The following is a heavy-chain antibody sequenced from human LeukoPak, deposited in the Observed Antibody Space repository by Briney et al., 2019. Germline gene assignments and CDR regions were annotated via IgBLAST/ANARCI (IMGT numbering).Heavy chain of an antibody. CDR1: GYSFTSYW. J-gene: IGHJ4*02. CDR2: IYPGDSDT. CDR3: ARKKYYYDSSGYSFDY. D-gene: IGHD3-22*01. V-gene: IGHV5-51*01. Sequence: GESLKISCKGSGYSFTSYWIGWVRQMPGKGLEWMGIIYPGDSDTRYSPSLQGQVTISADKSISTAYLQWSSLKASDTAMYYCARKKYYYDSSGYSFDYWGQGTLVTVSS.